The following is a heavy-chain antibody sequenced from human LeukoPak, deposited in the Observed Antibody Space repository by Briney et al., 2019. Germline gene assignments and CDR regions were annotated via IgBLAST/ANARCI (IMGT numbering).Heavy chain of an antibody. CDR3: ARAAVYYYYMDV. V-gene: IGHV1-69*01. Sequence: ASVKVSCKSSGGTFSNYTISWVRQAPGQGLEWMGGIVPILGSTSHAQKFQGRVTITVDESTSTAYMQLSSLRSEDTAVYYCARAAVYYYYMDVWGKGTTVTVSS. J-gene: IGHJ6*03. CDR1: GGTFSNYT. CDR2: IVPILGST.